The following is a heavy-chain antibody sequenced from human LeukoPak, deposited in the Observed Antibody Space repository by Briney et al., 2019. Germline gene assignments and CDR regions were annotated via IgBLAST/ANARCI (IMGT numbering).Heavy chain of an antibody. D-gene: IGHD5-18*01. CDR1: GFAFSTYG. CDR3: ARDRRGIQLWTNYYYYGTDV. J-gene: IGHJ6*02. CDR2: IWYDGSNK. Sequence: GGSLRLSCAASGFAFSTYGMHWVRQAPGKGLEWVAVIWYDGSNKYYADSVKGRFTISRDNSKNTLYLQMNSLRAEDTAVYYCARDRRGIQLWTNYYYYGTDVWGQGTTVTVSS. V-gene: IGHV3-33*01.